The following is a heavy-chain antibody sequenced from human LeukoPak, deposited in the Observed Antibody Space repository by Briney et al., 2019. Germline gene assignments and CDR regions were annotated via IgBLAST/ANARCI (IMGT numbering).Heavy chain of an antibody. CDR1: GGSISSGVYS. CDR3: ARSRTASYRYLEH. D-gene: IGHD1-26*01. V-gene: IGHV4-30-2*01. J-gene: IGHJ1*01. CDR2: IYHSVDT. Sequence: SQTLSLTCSVSGGSISSGVYSWSWVRQPPGKGLEWIGSIYHSVDTHYNPSLRSRVTISVDRSKNRLSLKMNSVTAADTAVYYCARSRTASYRYLEHWGQGALVTVSS.